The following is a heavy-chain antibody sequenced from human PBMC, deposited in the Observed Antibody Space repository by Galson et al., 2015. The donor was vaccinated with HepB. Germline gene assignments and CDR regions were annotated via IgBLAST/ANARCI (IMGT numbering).Heavy chain of an antibody. Sequence: SLRLSCAGSGITLSSYWMHWVRQTPGQGLVWVSRINSDGNSTNYADSVKGRFTVSRDNAKNALFLQMNSLRADDTAVYYCVRGGGGSSSWFDPWGQGTTVTVSS. J-gene: IGHJ5*01. CDR2: INSDGNST. D-gene: IGHD6-6*01. CDR3: VRGGGGSSSWFDP. V-gene: IGHV3-74*01. CDR1: GITLSSYW.